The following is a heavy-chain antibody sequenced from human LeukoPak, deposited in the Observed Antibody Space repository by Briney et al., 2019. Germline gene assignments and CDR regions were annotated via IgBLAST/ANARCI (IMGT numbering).Heavy chain of an antibody. J-gene: IGHJ5*02. CDR3: ARRNSPPYIWFDP. Sequence: GASVKVSCKASGYTFTSYGISWVRQAPGQGLEWMGWISAYNGNTNYAQKLQGRVTMTTDTPTSTAYMELRSLRSDGTAVYYCARRNSPPYIWFDPWGQGTLVTVSS. V-gene: IGHV1-18*01. CDR1: GYTFTSYG. D-gene: IGHD4-23*01. CDR2: ISAYNGNT.